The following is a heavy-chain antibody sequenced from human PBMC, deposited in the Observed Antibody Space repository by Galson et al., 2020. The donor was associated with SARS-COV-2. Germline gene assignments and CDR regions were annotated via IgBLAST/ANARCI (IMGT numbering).Heavy chain of an antibody. Sequence: GGSLRLSCAASGFTFTSYWMHWVRQAPGKGLVWVSHINGDGTTTRHADSVKGRFTISRDNAKNTLYVQMNSLRAEDTAVYYCARGFRGVVDYWGQGTLVTVSS. CDR1: GFTFTSYW. CDR2: INGDGTTT. D-gene: IGHD3-10*01. J-gene: IGHJ4*02. V-gene: IGHV3-74*01. CDR3: ARGFRGVVDY.